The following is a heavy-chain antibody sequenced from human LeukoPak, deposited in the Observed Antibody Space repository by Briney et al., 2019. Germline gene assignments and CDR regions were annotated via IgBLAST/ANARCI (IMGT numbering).Heavy chain of an antibody. J-gene: IGHJ4*02. CDR3: ARGSPGQQLVLFDY. CDR1: GCTFSGYS. D-gene: IGHD6-13*01. Sequence: PGGSLILSCATSGCTFSGYSMNWVRQAPGKGLEWVSSISISSSYIYYPDSVKGRFTISRDNAKNSLCLQMNSLRAEDTAVYYCARGSPGQQLVLFDYWGQGTLVTVSS. V-gene: IGHV3-21*01. CDR2: ISISSSYI.